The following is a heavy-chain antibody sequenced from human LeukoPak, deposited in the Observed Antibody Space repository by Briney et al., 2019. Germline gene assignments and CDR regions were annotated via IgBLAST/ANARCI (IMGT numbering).Heavy chain of an antibody. J-gene: IGHJ3*02. CDR1: GYTFTSYY. CDR2: INPSGGST. Sequence: GASVKVSFKPSGYTFTSYYMHWVRQAPGQGLEWMGRINPSGGSTSYAQKFQGRVTMTRDTSTSTVYMELSSLRSDDTAVYYCARGTHGGIRDAFDIWGQGTMVTVSS. CDR3: ARGTHGGIRDAFDI. D-gene: IGHD1-14*01. V-gene: IGHV1-46*01.